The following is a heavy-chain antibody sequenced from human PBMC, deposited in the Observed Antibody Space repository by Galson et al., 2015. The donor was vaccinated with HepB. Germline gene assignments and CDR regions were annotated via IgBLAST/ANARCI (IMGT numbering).Heavy chain of an antibody. J-gene: IGHJ4*02. CDR1: GFTFSSYG. CDR3: ARDFYVSWYCSSTSCWGSAIDY. CDR2: IWYDGSNK. V-gene: IGHV3-33*01. D-gene: IGHD2-2*01. Sequence: SLRLSCAASGFTFSSYGMHWVRQAPGKGLEWVAVIWYDGSNKYYADSVKGRFTISRDNSKNTLYLQMNSLRAEDTAVYYCARDFYVSWYCSSTSCWGSAIDYWGQGTLVTVSS.